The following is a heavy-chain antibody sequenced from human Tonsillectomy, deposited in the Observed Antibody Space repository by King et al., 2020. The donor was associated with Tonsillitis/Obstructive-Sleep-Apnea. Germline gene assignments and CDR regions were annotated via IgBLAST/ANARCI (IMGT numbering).Heavy chain of an antibody. D-gene: IGHD3-22*01. CDR1: GFTFSRYA. V-gene: IGHV3-30*04. Sequence: VQLVESGGGVVQPGRSLRLSCAASGFTFSRYAIHWVRQGPGKGLEWVAVISYDGSNKYYADSVEGRFTISRDNSKYTLYLQMNSLGAEDTAMYYCAREGIYDTSGYADAFDIWGQGTMVTVSS. J-gene: IGHJ3*02. CDR2: ISYDGSNK. CDR3: AREGIYDTSGYADAFDI.